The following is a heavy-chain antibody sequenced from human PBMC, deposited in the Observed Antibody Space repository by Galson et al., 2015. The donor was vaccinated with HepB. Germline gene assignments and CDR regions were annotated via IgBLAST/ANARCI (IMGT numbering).Heavy chain of an antibody. CDR1: GYTFTTYG. CDR2: SSPYNGNT. CDR3: AREEYCNSTSCYGGWFDP. J-gene: IGHJ5*02. V-gene: IGHV1-18*04. D-gene: IGHD2-2*01. Sequence: SVKVSCKASGYTFTTYGISWVRQAPGQGLEWMGWSSPYNGNTHYAQKFQGRVTVTTDTSTSTAYMELGSLRSDDTAMYYCAREEYCNSTSCYGGWFDPWGQGTLVTVSS.